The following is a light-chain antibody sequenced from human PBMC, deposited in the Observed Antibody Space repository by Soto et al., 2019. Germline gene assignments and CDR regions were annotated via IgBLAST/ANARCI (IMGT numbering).Light chain of an antibody. CDR1: QSIVYSDGNAY. J-gene: IGKJ2*01. Sequence: DVVMTQSPLSLPVTLGQPASISCRSSQSIVYSDGNAYLSWFQQRPGQSPRRLIYKAFNRDSGXPXRXNGSGSGTDFTLKISRVEAEDVGVYYCMQGTHWPPVTFGQGTKLEIK. V-gene: IGKV2-30*01. CDR2: KAF. CDR3: MQGTHWPPVT.